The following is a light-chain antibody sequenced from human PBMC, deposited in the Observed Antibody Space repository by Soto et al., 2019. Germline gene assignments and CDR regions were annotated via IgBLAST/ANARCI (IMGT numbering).Light chain of an antibody. J-gene: IGKJ1*01. CDR1: QRIATW. Sequence: IPVTPTPSTLSAWVKGRVPIPCRASQRIATWFAWYQHQPGSDPTLLIYGDSTVQSGAPSRFSGSGSGAEFTLTIDKLQHEDFATYYCQQYHLYWTFGPGTKVDIK. CDR3: QQYHLYWT. V-gene: IGKV1-5*01. CDR2: GDS.